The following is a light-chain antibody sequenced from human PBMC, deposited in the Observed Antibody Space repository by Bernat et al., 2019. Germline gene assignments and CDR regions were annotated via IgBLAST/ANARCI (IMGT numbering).Light chain of an antibody. V-gene: IGKV3-20*01. Sequence: EIVLTQSPGTLSLSPGERATLSCRASQSLSSFYLSWYQQKPGQAPRLLIYGASTRATGIPDRFSGSGSGTDFTLTISSLEPADFAVYYCLQFTTSPPYPFAQGTKLEIK. CDR1: QSLSSFY. CDR2: GAS. J-gene: IGKJ2*01. CDR3: LQFTTSPPYP.